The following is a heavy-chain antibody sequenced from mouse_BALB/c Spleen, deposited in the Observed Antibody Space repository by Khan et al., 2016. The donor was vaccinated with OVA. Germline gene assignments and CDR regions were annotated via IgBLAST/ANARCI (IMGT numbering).Heavy chain of an antibody. Sequence: EVKLEESGPGLVKPSQSLSLTCSVTAYSITSGYFWNWIRQFPGNKLEWMGYIRYDGNSNYNPSLKNRISITRDTSKNQFFLKLNSVTPEDTATYYCARGGSSGPAWFPYWGQGTLVTVSA. CDR2: IRYDGNS. CDR1: AYSITSGYF. J-gene: IGHJ3*01. CDR3: ARGGSSGPAWFPY. D-gene: IGHD3-1*01. V-gene: IGHV3-6*02.